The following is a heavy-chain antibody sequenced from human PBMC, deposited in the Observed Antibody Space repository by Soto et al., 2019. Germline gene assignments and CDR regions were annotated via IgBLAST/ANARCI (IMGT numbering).Heavy chain of an antibody. CDR3: DRTQFYSGSGNYRNLMFDP. CDR1: GDSVSHTGAT. J-gene: IGHJ5*02. V-gene: IGHV6-1*01. D-gene: IGHD3-10*01. CDR2: AYYMSRWQY. Sequence: SRTLSLTCALCGDSVSHTGATWNWIRQSASRGFEWLGRAYYMSRWQYDYATSVISRITINPDTSKNQFSLTLNSMTAADTAVYYCDRTQFYSGSGNYRNLMFDPWGQGLPVTVSS.